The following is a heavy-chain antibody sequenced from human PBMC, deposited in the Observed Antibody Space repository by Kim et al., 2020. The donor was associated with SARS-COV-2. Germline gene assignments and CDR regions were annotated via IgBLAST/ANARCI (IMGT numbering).Heavy chain of an antibody. CDR1: GDSITSYY. V-gene: IGHV4-59*01. CDR3: ATISPSGLNRDGALDI. D-gene: IGHD2-15*01. CDR2: VFYSGAT. Sequence: SETLSLTCSVSGDSITSYYWNWIRQPPGKGLEWIGYVFYSGATTYTPSLKSRVTMSVDLSTNSFSLKLSSVTAADTAIYYCATISPSGLNRDGALDIWGSGTMLTVSS. J-gene: IGHJ3*02.